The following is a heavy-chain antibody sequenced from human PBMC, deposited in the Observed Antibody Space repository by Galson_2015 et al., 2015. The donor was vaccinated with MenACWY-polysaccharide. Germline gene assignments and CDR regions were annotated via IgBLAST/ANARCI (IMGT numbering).Heavy chain of an antibody. CDR1: GFTFSNAW. CDR2: VKSKPAGGTT. V-gene: IGHV3-15*01. CDR3: STILGVAAAGF. J-gene: IGHJ4*02. D-gene: IGHD6-13*01. Sequence: SLRLSCAASGFTFSNAWMNWVRQAPGKGLEWVGRVKSKPAGGTTDYAAPVKGRFTISRDDSKNTLYLQMNSLKTKVTAVYYCSTILGVAAAGFWGQETRVTVSS.